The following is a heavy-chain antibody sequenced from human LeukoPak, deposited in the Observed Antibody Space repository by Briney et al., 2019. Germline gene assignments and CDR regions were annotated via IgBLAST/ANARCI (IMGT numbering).Heavy chain of an antibody. CDR3: ARLWRGCSGGSCYNYGMDV. CDR2: IGTAGDT. J-gene: IGHJ6*02. CDR1: GFTFSSYD. D-gene: IGHD2-15*01. Sequence: PGGSLRLSCAASGFTFSSYDMHWVRQATGKGLEWVSAIGTAGDTYYLCSVKGRFTISRENAKNSLYLQMNSLRAGDTAVYYCARLWRGCSGGSCYNYGMDVWGQGTTVTVSS. V-gene: IGHV3-13*01.